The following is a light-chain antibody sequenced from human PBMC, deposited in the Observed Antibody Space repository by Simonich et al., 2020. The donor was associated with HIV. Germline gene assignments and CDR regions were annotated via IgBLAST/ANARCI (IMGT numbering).Light chain of an antibody. CDR1: HAIGSY. V-gene: IGKV1-9*01. CDR2: AAS. CDR3: QQYHSFPRT. Sequence: IQLTQSPSFLSASVGDRVTLTCRASHAIGSYLAWYQQKPGKAPKLLIYAASTLQSWVPLRFSGSGSGTEFTLTISSLQPDDFATYYCQQYHSFPRTFGQGTNVDIK. J-gene: IGKJ1*01.